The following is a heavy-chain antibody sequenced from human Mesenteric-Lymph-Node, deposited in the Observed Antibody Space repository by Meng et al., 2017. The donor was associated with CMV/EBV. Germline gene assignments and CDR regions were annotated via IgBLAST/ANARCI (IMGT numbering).Heavy chain of an antibody. CDR1: GGSISGGGYY. D-gene: IGHD1-14*01. CDR2: IYYGGST. CDR3: ARIPPPGPFDY. V-gene: IGHV4-31*03. J-gene: IGHJ4*02. Sequence: CTVSGGSISGGGYYWSWIRQHPGKGLEWIGYIYYGGSTYYNPSLKSRVTISVDTSKNQFSLKLSSVTAADTAVYYCARIPPPGPFDYWGQGTLVTVSS.